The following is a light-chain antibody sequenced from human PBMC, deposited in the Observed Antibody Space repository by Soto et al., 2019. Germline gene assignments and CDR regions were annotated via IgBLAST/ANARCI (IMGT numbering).Light chain of an antibody. J-gene: IGLJ2*01. CDR1: SSDVGSYNL. V-gene: IGLV2-23*02. CDR3: CSYAVSSTYVV. Sequence: QSALTRPASVSGSPGQSIPISCTGTSSDVGSYNLVSWYQQHPGKAPKLMIYEVSKRPSGFSNRFSGSKSGNTASLTISGLQAEDEADYYCCSYAVSSTYVVFGRGTKLTVL. CDR2: EVS.